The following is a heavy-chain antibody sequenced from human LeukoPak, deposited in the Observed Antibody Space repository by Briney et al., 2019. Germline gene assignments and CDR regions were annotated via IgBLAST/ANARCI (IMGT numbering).Heavy chain of an antibody. V-gene: IGHV3-21*01. CDR2: ISSSSRYI. J-gene: IGHJ4*02. CDR1: GFTFSSYS. Sequence: GGSLRLSCAASGFTFSSYSMNWVRQATGKGVEWVSSISSSSRYIYYADSVKGRFTISRDNAKNSLYLQMNSLRAEDTAVYYCARSRDTGPMAGAWGQGTLVTVSS. D-gene: IGHD1-14*01. CDR3: ARSRDTGPMAGA.